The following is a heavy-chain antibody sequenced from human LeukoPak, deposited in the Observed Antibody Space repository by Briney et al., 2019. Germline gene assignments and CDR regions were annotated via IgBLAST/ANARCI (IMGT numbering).Heavy chain of an antibody. CDR1: GFTFTSNA. D-gene: IGHD2/OR15-2a*01. Sequence: GGSLRLSCAASGFTFTSNAMSWVRQAPGRGLEWVSSISGGGGGTYYADSVKGRYTISRDNSKNTLYLQMNSLRAEDTAVYYCAKDLEPYRLSVDFDIWGQGTMVTVSS. CDR3: AKDLEPYRLSVDFDI. V-gene: IGHV3-23*01. CDR2: ISGGGGGT. J-gene: IGHJ3*02.